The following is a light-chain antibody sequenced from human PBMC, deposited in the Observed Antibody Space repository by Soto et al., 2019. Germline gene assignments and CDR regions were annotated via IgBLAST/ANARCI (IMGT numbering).Light chain of an antibody. J-gene: IGKJ4*01. V-gene: IGKV1-5*03. CDR3: QTYSIFSLT. CDR2: KAS. CDR1: QSINSW. Sequence: DIQMTQSPSTLSASVGDRVTITCRASQSINSWLAWYQQKPGKAPKLLIQKASSLESGVPSRFSGSGSGTEIPLTISRLPPDYFANYYCQTYSIFSLTFGGGNQVEIK.